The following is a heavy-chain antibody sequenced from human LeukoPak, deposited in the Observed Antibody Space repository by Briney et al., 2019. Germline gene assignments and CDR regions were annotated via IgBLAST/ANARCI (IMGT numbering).Heavy chain of an antibody. Sequence: GGSLRLSCAGSGFTFGGYGMHWFRQTPGKGLEWVTVIAYDGSRAFYADSVKGRFTISRDNSKNTMSVQMDDLRAEDTAVYYCTRYNNDHFDYWGQGTLVTVSS. D-gene: IGHD1-14*01. V-gene: IGHV3-33*01. CDR3: TRYNNDHFDY. CDR2: IAYDGSRA. J-gene: IGHJ4*02. CDR1: GFTFGGYG.